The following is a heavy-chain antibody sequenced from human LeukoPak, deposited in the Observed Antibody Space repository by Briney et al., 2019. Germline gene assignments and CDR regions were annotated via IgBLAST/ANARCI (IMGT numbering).Heavy chain of an antibody. V-gene: IGHV1-2*02. CDR1: GYTFTGYY. J-gene: IGHJ4*02. CDR3: ARAYDSSGYPGY. Sequence: GASVKVSCKAPGYTFTGYYMHWVRQAPGQGLEWMGWINPNSGGTNYAQKFQGRVTMTRDTSISTAYMELSRLRSDDTAVYYCARAYDSSGYPGYWGQGTLVTVSS. CDR2: INPNSGGT. D-gene: IGHD3-22*01.